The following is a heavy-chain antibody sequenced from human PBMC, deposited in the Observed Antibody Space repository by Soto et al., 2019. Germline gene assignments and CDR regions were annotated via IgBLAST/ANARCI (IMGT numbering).Heavy chain of an antibody. CDR1: DYTFNSYG. V-gene: IGHV1-18*01. CDR2: LSGDNGDI. J-gene: IGHJ4*02. Sequence: ASVEVSCKASDYTFNSYGISWVRKAPGQGLEWMGWLSGDNGDIKYAQKFQGRVTMTTDISTSTVYMELRSLSSDDTAVYFCAGSRGFGFDFWGQGTLVTVSS. D-gene: IGHD2-15*01. CDR3: AGSRGFGFDF.